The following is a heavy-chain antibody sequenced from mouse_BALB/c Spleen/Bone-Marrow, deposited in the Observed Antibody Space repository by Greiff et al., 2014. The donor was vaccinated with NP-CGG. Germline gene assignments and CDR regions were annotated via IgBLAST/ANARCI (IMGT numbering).Heavy chain of an antibody. CDR3: TRGDLRYAMDY. CDR1: GYTFSSYW. D-gene: IGHD6-1*01. CDR2: IYPGSGSN. Sequence: VQLVESGAELMKPGASVKISCKVSGYTFSSYWIEWVKERPGHGLEWIGDIYPGSGSNNYDEKFKSKATLTVDTSSSTAYMQLSSLTSGDSAVYYCTRGDLRYAMDYWGQGTSVTVSS. V-gene: IGHV1-55*01. J-gene: IGHJ4*01.